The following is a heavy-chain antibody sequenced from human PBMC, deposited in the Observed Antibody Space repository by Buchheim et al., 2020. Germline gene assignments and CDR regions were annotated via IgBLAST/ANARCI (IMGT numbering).Heavy chain of an antibody. V-gene: IGHV3-11*01. CDR2: IRCSGSTI. CDR1: GFTFSDYY. Sequence: QVQLVESGGGLVKPRGSLRLSCAASGFTFSDYYMSWIRQAPGKGLEWVSYIRCSGSTIYYADSVKGRFTISRDNAKNSMYLQMNSLRAEDTAVYYCARDIHSSSWYDYYYYYYMDVWGKGTT. D-gene: IGHD6-13*01. J-gene: IGHJ6*03. CDR3: ARDIHSSSWYDYYYYYYMDV.